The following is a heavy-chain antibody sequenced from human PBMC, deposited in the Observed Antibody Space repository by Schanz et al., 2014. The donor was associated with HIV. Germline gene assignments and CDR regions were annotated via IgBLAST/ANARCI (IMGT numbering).Heavy chain of an antibody. CDR1: GFTFSSYG. CDR2: ISYDESNK. V-gene: IGHV3-30*03. J-gene: IGHJ6*02. CDR3: ARDRMTANWKNDMDV. D-gene: IGHD2-21*02. Sequence: QVQLVESGGGVVQPGRSLRLSCAASGFTFSSYGMHWVRQAPGKGLEGVAVISYDESNKYYADSVKGRVTISRDNSKNTLFLQMNSLRAEDTAVYYCARDRMTANWKNDMDVWGQGTTVIVSS.